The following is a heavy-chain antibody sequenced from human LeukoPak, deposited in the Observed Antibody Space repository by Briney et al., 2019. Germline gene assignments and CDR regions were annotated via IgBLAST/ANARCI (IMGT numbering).Heavy chain of an antibody. CDR2: IHHSGST. CDR1: GYSISSDYY. CDR3: ARHPEDIVVVRTGFDP. V-gene: IGHV4-38-2*02. J-gene: IGHJ5*02. D-gene: IGHD2-2*01. Sequence: SETLSLTCTVSGYSISSDYYWGWVRQPPGKGLEWIGSIHHSGSTYYNPSLKSRVTISVDTSKNQFSLKLTSVTAADTAVYYCARHPEDIVVVRTGFDPWGQGTLVTVSS.